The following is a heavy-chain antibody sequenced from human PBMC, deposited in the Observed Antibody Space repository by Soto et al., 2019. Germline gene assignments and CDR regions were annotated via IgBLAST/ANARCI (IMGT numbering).Heavy chain of an antibody. D-gene: IGHD1-7*01. Sequence: QVQLVQSGAEVKKPGSSVRVSCKASGGTFSSYAINWVRQAPGQGLEWVGGIIPIFNTANYGPKFQGRVTITVDEATSTACMDLSSLRSEDTAVYYCAEDRITETAVFYDWGQGTLVTVS. CDR1: GGTFSSYA. CDR3: AEDRITETAVFYD. V-gene: IGHV1-69*12. CDR2: IIPIFNTA. J-gene: IGHJ4*02.